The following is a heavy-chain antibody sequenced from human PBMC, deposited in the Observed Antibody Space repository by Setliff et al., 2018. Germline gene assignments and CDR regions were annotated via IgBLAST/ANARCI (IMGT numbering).Heavy chain of an antibody. J-gene: IGHJ5*02. Sequence: SVKVSCKASGGTFSSYAISWVRQAPGQGLEWMGGIIPIFGTANYAQKFQGRVTITADESTSTAYMELSSQRSEDTAVYYCAREGPFIAAAGTAWFDPWGQGTLVTVPS. CDR1: GGTFSSYA. CDR3: AREGPFIAAAGTAWFDP. D-gene: IGHD6-13*01. V-gene: IGHV1-69*13. CDR2: IIPIFGTA.